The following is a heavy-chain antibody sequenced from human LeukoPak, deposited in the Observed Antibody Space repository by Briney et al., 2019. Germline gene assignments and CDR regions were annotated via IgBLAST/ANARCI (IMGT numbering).Heavy chain of an antibody. Sequence: PGGSPSLSCAASGFTFSSYAMHWVRQAPGKGLEWVAVISYDGSNKYYADSVKGRFTISRDNSKNTLYLQMNSLRAEDTAVYYCARDPWFGEPQYYFDYWGQGTLVTVSS. J-gene: IGHJ4*02. CDR2: ISYDGSNK. CDR3: ARDPWFGEPQYYFDY. CDR1: GFTFSSYA. D-gene: IGHD3-10*01. V-gene: IGHV3-30-3*01.